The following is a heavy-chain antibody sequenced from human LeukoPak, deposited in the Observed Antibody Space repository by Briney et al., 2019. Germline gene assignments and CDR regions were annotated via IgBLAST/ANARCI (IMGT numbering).Heavy chain of an antibody. J-gene: IGHJ3*02. V-gene: IGHV4-4*07. CDR2: ISSSGNT. Sequence: PSETLSLTCTVSGGSLNDYYWSWIRQTAGKGLEWIGRISSSGNTNYNPSLKSRLTMSLDTSTNQFSLKLRSVTAADTAVYYCARDGETGLGVMGIPIWGQGTMVIVSS. D-gene: IGHD3-9*01. CDR1: GGSLNDYY. CDR3: ARDGETGLGVMGIPI.